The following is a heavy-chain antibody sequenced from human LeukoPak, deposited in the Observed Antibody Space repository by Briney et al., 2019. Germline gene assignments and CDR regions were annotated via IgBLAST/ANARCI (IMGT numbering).Heavy chain of an antibody. Sequence: PGRSLRLSCAASGFTFSSYGMHWARQAPGKGLEWVAVISYDGSDKYYADSVKGRFTISRDNSKNTLYLQMNSLRAEDTAVYYCAREGGAVAAVYFDYWGQGTLVTVSS. V-gene: IGHV3-30*03. J-gene: IGHJ4*02. D-gene: IGHD6-19*01. CDR3: AREGGAVAAVYFDY. CDR2: ISYDGSDK. CDR1: GFTFSSYG.